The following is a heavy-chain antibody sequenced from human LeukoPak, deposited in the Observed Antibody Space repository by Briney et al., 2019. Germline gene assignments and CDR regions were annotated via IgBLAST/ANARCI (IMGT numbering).Heavy chain of an antibody. V-gene: IGHV3-64D*09. CDR1: GFTFSTYA. CDR2: ISSNGGAT. D-gene: IGHD1-26*01. J-gene: IGHJ4*02. CDR3: AEVGASSGLDN. Sequence: GRSLTLSCSASGFTFSTYAMHWVRQAPGKGLEYVSAISSNGGATYYADSVRGRFTISRDNSKKMLYLQMSSLRTEDTAVYYCAEVGASSGLDNWGQGTLVHVSS.